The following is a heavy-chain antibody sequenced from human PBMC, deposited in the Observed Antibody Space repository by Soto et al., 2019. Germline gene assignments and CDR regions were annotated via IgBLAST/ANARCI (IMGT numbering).Heavy chain of an antibody. Sequence: PGRSVRLSCSSSGLTFGDYSLTWVRQGPGKGLEWVGFIGGKTYGGATQYAASVKGRFTISRDDSNNMAYLQMNSLETEDTAVYSCPRAGLPDINVSLYTYTSDFWGQGTVVTLSS. CDR2: IGGKTYGGAT. CDR3: PRAGLPDINVSLYTYTSDF. V-gene: IGHV3-49*04. CDR1: GLTFGDYS. J-gene: IGHJ4*02. D-gene: IGHD3-16*02.